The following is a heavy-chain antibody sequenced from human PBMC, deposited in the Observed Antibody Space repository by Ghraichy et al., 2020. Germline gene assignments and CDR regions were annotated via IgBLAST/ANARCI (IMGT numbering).Heavy chain of an antibody. J-gene: IGHJ4*02. V-gene: IGHV3-7*01. CDR3: ARGSPMITFGGVIVI. CDR2: IKQDGSEK. CDR1: GFTFSSYW. Sequence: GGSLRLSCAASGFTFSSYWMNWVRQAPGKGLEWVANIKQDGSEKYYVDSVKGRFTISRDNAKNSLYLQMNSLRAEDTAVYYCARGSPMITFGGVIVIWGQGTLVTVSS. D-gene: IGHD3-16*02.